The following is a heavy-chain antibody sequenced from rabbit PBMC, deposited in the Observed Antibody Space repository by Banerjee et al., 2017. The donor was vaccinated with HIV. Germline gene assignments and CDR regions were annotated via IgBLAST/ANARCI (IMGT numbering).Heavy chain of an antibody. CDR2: IYPDYGST. CDR1: GFSFSSSYH. CDR3: ARHETGTSGWNFAL. V-gene: IGHV1S47*01. Sequence: QEQLVESGGDLVQPEGSLTLTCTASGFSFSSSYHMCWVRQAPGKGLEWIAYIYPDYGSTDYASWVNGRFTISLDNAQNTVFLQMTSLTAADTATYFCARHETGTSGWNFALWGQGTLVTVS. J-gene: IGHJ3*01. D-gene: IGHD1-1*01.